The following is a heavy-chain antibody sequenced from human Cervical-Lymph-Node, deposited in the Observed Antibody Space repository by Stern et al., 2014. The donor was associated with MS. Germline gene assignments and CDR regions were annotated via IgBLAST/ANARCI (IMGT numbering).Heavy chain of an antibody. Sequence: VQLVESGAEVTKPGSSVKGSCKASGGTFSKFPSSWVRQAPGQGLEWMGGIFPVFGTPTYAQEFKGRVTRTADVSTSTVYMELSSLRSDDTAVYYCALSAETSDRWYSLGYDLWGQGTLVTVSS. V-gene: IGHV1-69*01. CDR2: IFPVFGTP. D-gene: IGHD6-13*01. J-gene: IGHJ5*02. CDR3: ALSAETSDRWYSLGYDL. CDR1: GGTFSKFP.